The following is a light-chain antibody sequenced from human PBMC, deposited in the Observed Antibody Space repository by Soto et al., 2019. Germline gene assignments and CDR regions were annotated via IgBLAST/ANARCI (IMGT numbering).Light chain of an antibody. J-gene: IGKJ1*01. V-gene: IGKV3-20*01. Sequence: EIVLTQSPGTLSLSPGERGTLSCRASQNLGTLYLAWFQQKSGQAPRLLIYSASRRATGIPDRFSGSGSGTDFTLTISRLEPEDFAVYYCQQYGSSAPTTFGQGTKVDIK. CDR3: QQYGSSAPTT. CDR1: QNLGTLY. CDR2: SAS.